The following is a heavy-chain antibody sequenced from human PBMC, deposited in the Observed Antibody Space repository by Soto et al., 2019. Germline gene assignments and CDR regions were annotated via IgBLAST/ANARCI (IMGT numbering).Heavy chain of an antibody. CDR2: MNPNSGNT. Sequence: ASVKVSCKASGYTFTSYDINWVRQATGQGLEWMGWMNPNSGNTGYAQKFQGRVTMTRNTSISTAYMELSSLRSEDTAVYYCARGGYSYGYGYYYGMDVWGQGTTVTVSS. CDR3: ARGGYSYGYGYYYGMDV. D-gene: IGHD5-18*01. V-gene: IGHV1-8*01. CDR1: GYTFTSYD. J-gene: IGHJ6*02.